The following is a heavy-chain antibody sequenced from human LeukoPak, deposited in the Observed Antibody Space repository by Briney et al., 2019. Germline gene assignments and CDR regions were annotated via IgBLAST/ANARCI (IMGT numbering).Heavy chain of an antibody. CDR1: GFTFSSYA. CDR2: VQSDGSGA. CDR3: ARARVGAPTDS. Sequence: GGSLRLSCAASGFTFSSYAMYWVRQAAGKGLVWVSRVQSDGSGAMYADSVMGRFTISRDNAKNTLYLQMDSLTAEDTAVYYCARARVGAPTDSWCQGTLVTVSS. J-gene: IGHJ4*02. D-gene: IGHD1-26*01. V-gene: IGHV3-74*03.